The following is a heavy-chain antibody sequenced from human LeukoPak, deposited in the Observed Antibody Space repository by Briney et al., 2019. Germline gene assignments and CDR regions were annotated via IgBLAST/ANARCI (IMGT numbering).Heavy chain of an antibody. CDR3: ARGPGSCTGGICYFDY. D-gene: IGHD2-8*02. J-gene: IGHJ4*02. Sequence: ESLKISSEVSGYNFITYLITWVRQMPGKGREWMGRIDPRDSYTNYSTSFQAHVTISADMSISTAYLQWSSLKASDTAIYYCARGPGSCTGGICYFDYWGQGTPVTVSS. CDR1: GYNFITYL. V-gene: IGHV5-10-1*01. CDR2: IDPRDSYT.